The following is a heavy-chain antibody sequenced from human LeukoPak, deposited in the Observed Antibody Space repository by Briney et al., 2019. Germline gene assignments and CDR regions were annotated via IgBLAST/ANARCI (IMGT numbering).Heavy chain of an antibody. CDR1: GFTFSSYA. V-gene: IGHV3-30*04. J-gene: IGHJ4*02. CDR2: ISYDGSNK. D-gene: IGHD2-15*01. CDR3: ARGYCSGGSCYSFDS. Sequence: GRSLRLSCAASGFTFSSYAMHWVRQAPGKGLEWVAVISYDGSNKYYADSVKGRFTISRDNSKNTLYLQMNSLRAEDTAVYYCARGYCSGGSCYSFDSWGQGTLVTVSS.